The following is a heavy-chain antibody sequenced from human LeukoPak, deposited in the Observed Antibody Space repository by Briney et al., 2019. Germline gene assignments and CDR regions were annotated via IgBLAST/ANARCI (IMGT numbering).Heavy chain of an antibody. CDR1: GFTFSSYS. CDR3: TTYGSGRKFDY. V-gene: IGHV3-21*03. D-gene: IGHD3-10*01. J-gene: IGHJ4*02. CDR2: ISSSSSYI. Sequence: GGSLRLSCAASGFTFSSYSMNWVRQAPGKGLEWVSSISSSSSYIYYADSVKGRFTISRDNAKNSLYLQMNSLKSEDTAVYYCTTYGSGRKFDYWGQGVLVTVSS.